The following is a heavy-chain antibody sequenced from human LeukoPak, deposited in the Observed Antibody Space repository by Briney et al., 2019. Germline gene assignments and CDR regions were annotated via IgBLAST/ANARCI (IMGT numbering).Heavy chain of an antibody. J-gene: IGHJ2*01. Sequence: GGSLRLSCAASGFTFSSYAMSWVRQAPGKGLEWVSAISGSGGSTYYADSVKGRFTISRDNSKNTLYLQMNSLRAEDTAVYYCAKPQGYCSGGSCYGYWYFDLWGRGTLVTVSS. D-gene: IGHD2-15*01. CDR2: ISGSGGST. V-gene: IGHV3-23*01. CDR3: AKPQGYCSGGSCYGYWYFDL. CDR1: GFTFSSYA.